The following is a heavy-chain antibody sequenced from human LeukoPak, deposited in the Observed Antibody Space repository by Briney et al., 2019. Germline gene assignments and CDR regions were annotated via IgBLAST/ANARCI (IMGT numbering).Heavy chain of an antibody. CDR2: IWYDGSNK. J-gene: IGHJ5*02. CDR3: AREAAAGTRWFDP. V-gene: IGHV3-33*01. D-gene: IGHD6-13*01. CDR1: GFTFRSYG. Sequence: GGSLRLSCAASGFTFRSYGMHWVRPAPGKGLEGVAVIWYDGSNKYYADSVKGRFTISRDNSKNTLYLQMNSLRAEDTAVYYCAREAAAGTRWFDPWGQGTLVTVSS.